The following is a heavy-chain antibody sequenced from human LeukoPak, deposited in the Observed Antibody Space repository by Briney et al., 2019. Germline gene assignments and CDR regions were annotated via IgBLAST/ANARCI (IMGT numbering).Heavy chain of an antibody. CDR3: AKGYSSGWYPGVWFDP. V-gene: IGHV3-23*01. CDR2: ISGSGAIT. Sequence: PGGSLRLSCAASGFTFSSYTMTWARQTPGKGLEWVSGISGSGAITDYVDSVKGRFTISRDNSKNTLYLQMNSLRAEDTAVYYCAKGYSSGWYPGVWFDPWGQGTLVTVSS. D-gene: IGHD6-19*01. CDR1: GFTFSSYT. J-gene: IGHJ5*02.